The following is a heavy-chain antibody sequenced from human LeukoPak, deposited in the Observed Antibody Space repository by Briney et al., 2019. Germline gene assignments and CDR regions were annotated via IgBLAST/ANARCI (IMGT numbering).Heavy chain of an antibody. V-gene: IGHV3-48*01. D-gene: IGHD3-22*01. CDR2: ISSSSSII. CDR1: GLNFSSHS. CDR3: VLGRYYDNSGQTSAY. Sequence: PGGSLRLSCAASGLNFSSHSMNWVRQTPGKGLEWVSYISSSSSIIYYADSVKGRFTISRDNAKNSLYLQMNSLRAEDTAVYYCVLGRYYDNSGQTSAYWGQGTLVAVSS. J-gene: IGHJ4*02.